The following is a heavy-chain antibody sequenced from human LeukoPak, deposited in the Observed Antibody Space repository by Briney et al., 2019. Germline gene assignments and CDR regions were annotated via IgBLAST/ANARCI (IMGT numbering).Heavy chain of an antibody. V-gene: IGHV4-34*01. Sequence: KTSETLSLTCAVYGGSFSGYYWSWIRQPPGKGLEWIGEINHGGSTNYNPSLKSRVTISVDTSKNQFSLKLSSVTAGDTAVYYCARGLVTGYDFRSGYYRQLDYWGQGTLVTVSS. CDR2: INHGGST. J-gene: IGHJ4*02. CDR1: GGSFSGYY. CDR3: ARGLVTGYDFRSGYYRQLDY. D-gene: IGHD3-3*01.